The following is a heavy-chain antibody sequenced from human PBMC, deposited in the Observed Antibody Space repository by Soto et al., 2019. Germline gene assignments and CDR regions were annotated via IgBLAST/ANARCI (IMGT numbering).Heavy chain of an antibody. D-gene: IGHD5-18*01. CDR1: GGSISSYY. CDR3: ASLVDDTAMVESEYYYYYYMDV. CDR2: IYYSGST. J-gene: IGHJ6*03. V-gene: IGHV4-59*01. Sequence: SETLSLTCTVSGGSISSYYWSWIRQPPGKGLEWIGYIYYSGSTNYNPSLKSRVTISADTSKNQFSLKLSSVTAADTAVYYCASLVDDTAMVESEYYYYYYMDVWGKGTTVTVFS.